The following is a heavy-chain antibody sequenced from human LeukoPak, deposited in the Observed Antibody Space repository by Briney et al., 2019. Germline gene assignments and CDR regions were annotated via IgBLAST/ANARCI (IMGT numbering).Heavy chain of an antibody. Sequence: PSETLSLTCTVSGGSVSSYYWSWIRQPAGKGLEWIGRIYTSGSTNYNPSLKSRVTMSVDTSKNQFSLKLSSVTAADTAVYYCARDGINRGYSGYAGEGWFDPWGQGTLVTVSS. J-gene: IGHJ5*02. CDR3: ARDGINRGYSGYAGEGWFDP. CDR1: GGSVSSYY. V-gene: IGHV4-4*07. D-gene: IGHD5-12*01. CDR2: IYTSGST.